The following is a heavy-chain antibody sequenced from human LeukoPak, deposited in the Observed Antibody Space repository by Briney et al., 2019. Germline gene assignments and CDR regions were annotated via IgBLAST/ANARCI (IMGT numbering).Heavy chain of an antibody. CDR2: IKTDGSQI. Sequence: GGSLRLSCIASGFTFSSYWMTWVRQAPGKGLEWVANIKTDGSQIYYVDSVKGRFTISRDNAKNSLYTQMNSLRAEDTAVYYCARDRYGDYASDYWGQGTLVTVSS. V-gene: IGHV3-7*01. D-gene: IGHD4-17*01. CDR1: GFTFSSYW. CDR3: ARDRYGDYASDY. J-gene: IGHJ4*02.